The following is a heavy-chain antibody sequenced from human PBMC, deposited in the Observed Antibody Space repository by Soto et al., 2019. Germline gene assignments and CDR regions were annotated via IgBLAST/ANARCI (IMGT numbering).Heavy chain of an antibody. CDR2: INPNCGGT. J-gene: IGHJ6*02. CDR3: ARDRITGTSWDGMDV. D-gene: IGHD1-20*01. V-gene: IGHV1-2*04. CDR1: EYTFTGCY. Sequence: ASGKVSGKASEYTFTGCYIHCVRQALGQGLEWMEWINPNCGGTNYAQKVLGWVTVTRDTSVTTDYMQLSRLKSDDTAVYYCARDRITGTSWDGMDVWGQGTTVTVSS.